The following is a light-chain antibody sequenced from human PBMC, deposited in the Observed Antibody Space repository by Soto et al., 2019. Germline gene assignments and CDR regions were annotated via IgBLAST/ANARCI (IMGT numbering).Light chain of an antibody. V-gene: IGKV3-15*01. J-gene: IGKJ1*01. CDR2: DSA. CDR3: QQYIDWHPET. Sequence: IVVTQSPATLSVSPGERVTLSCRASQSVSSSLAWYQQRPVQAPRLLIYDSATRGAGISARFSGSGSGTEFKLTISSLQSDEVAVYYCQQYIDWHPETFGQGTAVEIK. CDR1: QSVSSS.